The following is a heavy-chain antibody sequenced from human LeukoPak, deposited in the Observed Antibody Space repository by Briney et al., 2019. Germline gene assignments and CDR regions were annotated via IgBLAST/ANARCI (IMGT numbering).Heavy chain of an antibody. CDR3: SRDPRHNDY. V-gene: IGHV3-11*01. CDR2: ISGSSSDV. Sequence: GGSLRLSCADSAFTIDAHDMTWIRQAPGKGLELLSYISGSSSDVNYIDSVRGRFTISRDNAKNSLYLHMNSLTVEDTAVYYCSRDPRHNDYWGQGTLVTVSS. CDR1: AFTIDAHD. J-gene: IGHJ4*02.